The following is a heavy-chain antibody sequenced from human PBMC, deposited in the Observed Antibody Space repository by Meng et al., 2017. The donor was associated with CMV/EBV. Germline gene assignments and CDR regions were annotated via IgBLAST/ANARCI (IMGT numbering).Heavy chain of an antibody. J-gene: IGHJ3*02. CDR1: GYTFTGYY. D-gene: IGHD7-27*01. V-gene: IGHV1-2*02. CDR3: ARGTGDIAFDI. CDR2: INPNSGGT. Sequence: ASVKVSCKASGYTFTGYYMHWVRQAPGQGLEWMGWINPNSGGTNDAQKFQGRDTMTRDTSISTADMELSRLRSDDTAVYYCARGTGDIAFDIWGQGTMVTVSS.